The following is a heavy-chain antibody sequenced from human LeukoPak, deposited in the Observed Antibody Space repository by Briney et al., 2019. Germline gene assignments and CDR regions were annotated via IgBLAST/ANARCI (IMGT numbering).Heavy chain of an antibody. CDR1: GGSINSGSDY. Sequence: SETLSLTCAVSGGSINSGSDYWGWIRQPPGKGLEWIGSIHYSGRTYYNPALKSRVTISVDTSKNQFSLKLSSVTAADTAVYHCARQRTWNHEFDYWGRGTLVTVSS. V-gene: IGHV4-39*01. D-gene: IGHD1-1*01. J-gene: IGHJ4*02. CDR3: ARQRTWNHEFDY. CDR2: IHYSGRT.